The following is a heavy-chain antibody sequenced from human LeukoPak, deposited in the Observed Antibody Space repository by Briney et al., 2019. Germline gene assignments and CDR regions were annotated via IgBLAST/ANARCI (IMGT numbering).Heavy chain of an antibody. D-gene: IGHD6-19*01. CDR3: ARDMSSAWPQGSFDY. J-gene: IGHJ4*02. CDR1: GYSFTGHY. V-gene: IGHV1-2*02. Sequence: ASVKVSCKTSGYSFTGHYLHWVRQGPGQGLEWMGWINPNSGDTNYAQKFQGRVTMTRDTSITTAYMEVSSLSSDDTAVYYCARDMSSAWPQGSFDYWGQGTLVTVSS. CDR2: INPNSGDT.